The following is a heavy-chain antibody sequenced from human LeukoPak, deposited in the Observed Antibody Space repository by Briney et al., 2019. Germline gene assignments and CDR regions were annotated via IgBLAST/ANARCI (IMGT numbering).Heavy chain of an antibody. CDR1: GFTFSSYW. CDR3: ARAGTAGSSDF. V-gene: IGHV3-7*04. Sequence: GGSLRLSCAASGFTFSSYWMSWVRQAPGKGLEWVANINQGGSEKYYVDSVKGRFTISRDNAKNSLYLQMNSLRAEDTAVYYCARAGTAGSSDFWGQGTLVTVSS. D-gene: IGHD1-26*01. CDR2: INQGGSEK. J-gene: IGHJ4*02.